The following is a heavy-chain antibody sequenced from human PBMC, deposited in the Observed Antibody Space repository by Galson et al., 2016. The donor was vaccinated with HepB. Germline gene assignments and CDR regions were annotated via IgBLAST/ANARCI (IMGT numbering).Heavy chain of an antibody. CDR2: IYHSGST. J-gene: IGHJ5*01. Sequence: SETLSLTCDVSGGSIGSSYWWRWVRQPPGKGLEWIGEIYHSGSTNYNTSLQRRVTISVDKSKNQSSLNLSPVTAADTAVYYCATGPPPKRLDSWGQGILVTVAS. CDR1: GGSIGSSYW. CDR3: ATGPPPKRLDS. V-gene: IGHV4-4*02.